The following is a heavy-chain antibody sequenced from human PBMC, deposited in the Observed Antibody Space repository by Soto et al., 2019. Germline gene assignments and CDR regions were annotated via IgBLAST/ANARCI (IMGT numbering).Heavy chain of an antibody. CDR3: ARDQAGIGGFLEGMDV. J-gene: IGHJ6*02. D-gene: IGHD3-3*01. CDR1: GGSISSYY. V-gene: IGHV4-59*01. CDR2: IYYSGST. Sequence: PSETLSLTCTVSGGSISSYYWSRIRQPPGKGLEWIGYIYYSGSTNYNPSLKSRVTISVDTSKNQFSLKLSSVTAADTAVYYCARDQAGIGGFLEGMDVWGQGTTVTVSS.